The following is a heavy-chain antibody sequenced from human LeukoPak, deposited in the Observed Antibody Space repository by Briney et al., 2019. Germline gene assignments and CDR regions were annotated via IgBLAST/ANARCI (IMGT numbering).Heavy chain of an antibody. Sequence: SETLAFTCAVYGGSFSGYYWTFVRQTPGKGLEWIGEIGHGGGTNYHPSLKSRVSISIDTSKKQFSLRLSSVTAADTAVYYCVRVPEGDSRPCDSWGQGTLVTVSS. CDR3: VRVPEGDSRPCDS. D-gene: IGHD2-21*01. CDR2: IGHGGGT. V-gene: IGHV4-34*01. J-gene: IGHJ4*02. CDR1: GGSFSGYY.